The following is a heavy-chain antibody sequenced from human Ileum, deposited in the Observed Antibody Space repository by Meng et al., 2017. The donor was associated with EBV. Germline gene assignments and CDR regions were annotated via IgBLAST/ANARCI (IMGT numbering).Heavy chain of an antibody. D-gene: IGHD6-19*01. J-gene: IGHJ4*02. V-gene: IGHV4-4*02. Sequence: HVQLKEAGPEWVKLSGTLSLTCAFSGGFISSCNWWSWGRELAGKGLDWTGEVYHGGRINYNPSLKRRETKSVDKSKYQFSQNLSSVTGGETAVYYGASVGQWLPFDYWGQETLVTVSS. CDR2: VYHGGRI. CDR1: GGFISSCNW. CDR3: ASVGQWLPFDY.